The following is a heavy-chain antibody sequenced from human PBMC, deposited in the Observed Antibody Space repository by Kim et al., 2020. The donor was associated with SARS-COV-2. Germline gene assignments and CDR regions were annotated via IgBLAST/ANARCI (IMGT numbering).Heavy chain of an antibody. D-gene: IGHD5-18*01. CDR2: T. CDR3: ARAYSLNWFDP. V-gene: IGHV4-39*07. Sequence: TYYTPSLKSRVTRSVDTSKNQFSLKLISVTAADTAIYFCARAYSLNWFDPWGQGTLVTVSS. J-gene: IGHJ5*02.